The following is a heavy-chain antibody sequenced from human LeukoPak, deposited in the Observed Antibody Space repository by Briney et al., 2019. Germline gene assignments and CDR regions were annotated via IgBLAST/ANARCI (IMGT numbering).Heavy chain of an antibody. CDR3: AREGGPLYDFWSGYPSPFDY. CDR2: IYYSGST. D-gene: IGHD3-3*01. J-gene: IGHJ4*02. CDR1: GGSISSSSYY. Sequence: SETLSLTCTVSGGSISSSSYYWGWIRQPPGKGLEWIGSIYYSGSTYYNPSLKSRVTISVDTSKNQFSLKLSSVTAADTAVYYCAREGGPLYDFWSGYPSPFDYWGQGTLVTVSS. V-gene: IGHV4-39*02.